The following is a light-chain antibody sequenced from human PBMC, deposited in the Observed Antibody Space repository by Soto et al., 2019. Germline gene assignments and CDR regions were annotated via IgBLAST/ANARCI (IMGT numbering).Light chain of an antibody. J-gene: IGKJ1*01. CDR2: SSS. Sequence: EIVLTQSPATLSVSPGDRATLSCRASQSVSTNLAWYQKKPGQTPKLLIYSSSTRATGIPARFSGSGSGTEFTLTISRLQSEDVAVYYCQQFNSWPRTFGQGTKVEIK. V-gene: IGKV3-15*01. CDR1: QSVSTN. CDR3: QQFNSWPRT.